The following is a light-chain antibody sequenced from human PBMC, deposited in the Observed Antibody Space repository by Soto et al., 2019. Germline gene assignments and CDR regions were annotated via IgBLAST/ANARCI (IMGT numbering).Light chain of an antibody. Sequence: EIVLTQSPGTLSLSPCERATLSFSASQSVSSSYLAWYQQKPGQAPRLLIYGASSRATGIPDRFSGSGSGTDFTLTISRLEPEDFAVYYCQQYGSSPWTFGQGTKVDTK. J-gene: IGKJ1*01. V-gene: IGKV3-20*01. CDR1: QSVSSSY. CDR3: QQYGSSPWT. CDR2: GAS.